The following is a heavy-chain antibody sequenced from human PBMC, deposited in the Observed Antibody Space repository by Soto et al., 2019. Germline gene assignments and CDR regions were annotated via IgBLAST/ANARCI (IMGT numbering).Heavy chain of an antibody. CDR3: VRVLGGSGTNYYYYYGMDV. J-gene: IGHJ6*02. CDR1: GYTFTGYY. CDR2: IKPNSGGT. V-gene: IGHV1-2*04. Sequence: ASVKVSCKASGYTFTGYYMHWVRQAPGQGLEWMGWIKPNSGGTNYAQKLQGWVTMTRDTSISTAYMELSSLRSDDTAVYYCVRVLGGSGTNYYYYYGMDVWGQGTTVTVSS. D-gene: IGHD3-10*01.